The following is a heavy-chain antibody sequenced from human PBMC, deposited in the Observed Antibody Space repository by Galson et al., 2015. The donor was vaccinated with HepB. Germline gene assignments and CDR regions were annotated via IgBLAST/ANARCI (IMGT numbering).Heavy chain of an antibody. D-gene: IGHD2-2*01. CDR2: ISAYNGNT. Sequence: SVKVSCKASGYTFTSYGISWVRQAPGQGLEWMGWISAYNGNTNYAQKLQGRVTMTTDTSTSTAYMELRSLRSDDTAVYYCARVICGSTSCYVNPWLDYWGQGTLVTVSS. V-gene: IGHV1-18*04. CDR1: GYTFTSYG. J-gene: IGHJ4*02. CDR3: ARVICGSTSCYVNPWLDY.